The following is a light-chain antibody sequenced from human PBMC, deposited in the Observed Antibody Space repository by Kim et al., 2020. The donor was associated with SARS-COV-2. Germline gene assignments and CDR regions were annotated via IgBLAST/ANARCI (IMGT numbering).Light chain of an antibody. V-gene: IGLV3-19*01. CDR3: NSRDSSGNHHYV. CDR2: GKN. CDR1: SLRSYY. Sequence: GQTVRITCQGDSLRSYYASWYQQKPGQAPVLIIYGKNNRPSGIPDRFSGSSSGNTASLTITGAQAEDEADYYCNSRDSSGNHHYVFGTGTKVTVL. J-gene: IGLJ1*01.